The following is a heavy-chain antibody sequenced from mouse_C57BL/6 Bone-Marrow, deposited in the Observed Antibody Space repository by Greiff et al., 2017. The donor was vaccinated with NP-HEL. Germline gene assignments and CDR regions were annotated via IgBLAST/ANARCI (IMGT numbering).Heavy chain of an antibody. J-gene: IGHJ2*01. CDR2: ISYDGSN. CDR1: GYSITSGYY. Sequence: EVQLQESGPGLVKPSQSLSLTCSVTGYSITSGYYWNWIRRFPGNKLEWVGSISYDGSNNYSPSLKNRISITRDTSKNQFFLTLTSVTAEDTATYYCARAYGNYLDYWGQGTTLTVSS. CDR3: ARAYGNYLDY. D-gene: IGHD2-10*02. V-gene: IGHV3-6*01.